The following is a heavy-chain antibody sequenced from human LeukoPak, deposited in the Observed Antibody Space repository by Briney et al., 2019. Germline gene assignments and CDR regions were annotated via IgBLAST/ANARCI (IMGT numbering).Heavy chain of an antibody. D-gene: IGHD3-10*01. V-gene: IGHV3-23*01. CDR1: GFTFSSYS. CDR3: AKTRSSYYGSGSYMDY. J-gene: IGHJ4*02. CDR2: ISGSGGST. Sequence: PGGPLRLSCAASGFTFSSYSMSWVRQAPGKGLEWVSAISGSGGSTYYVDSVKGRFTISRDNSKNTLYLQMNSLRAEDTAVYYCAKTRSSYYGSGSYMDYWGQGTLVTVSS.